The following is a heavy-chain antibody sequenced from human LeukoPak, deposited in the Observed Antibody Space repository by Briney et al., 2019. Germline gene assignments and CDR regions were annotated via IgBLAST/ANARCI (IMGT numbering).Heavy chain of an antibody. J-gene: IGHJ4*02. CDR1: GYSFTSYW. D-gene: IGHD4-17*01. CDR3: ARGLSGDSRAYYFDY. Sequence: GESLKISCKGSGYSFTSYWIGWVRQMPGKGLEWMGIIYPGDSDTRYSPSLQGQVTISADKSISTAYLQWSRLKASDAAMYYCARGLSGDSRAYYFDYWGQGTLVTVSS. CDR2: IYPGDSDT. V-gene: IGHV5-51*01.